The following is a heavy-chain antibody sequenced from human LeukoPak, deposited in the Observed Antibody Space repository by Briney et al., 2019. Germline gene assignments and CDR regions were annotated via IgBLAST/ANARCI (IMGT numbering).Heavy chain of an antibody. J-gene: IGHJ4*02. D-gene: IGHD4-17*01. V-gene: IGHV1-2*02. CDR3: ARDHDYGDYFHDY. CDR2: INPNSGGT. Sequence: ASVKVSCKASGYTFTGYYMHWVRQAPGQGLEWMGWINPNSGGTNYAQKFQGRVTMTRDTSISTAYMELSRLRSDDTAVYYCARDHDYGDYFHDYWGQGTLVTVSS. CDR1: GYTFTGYY.